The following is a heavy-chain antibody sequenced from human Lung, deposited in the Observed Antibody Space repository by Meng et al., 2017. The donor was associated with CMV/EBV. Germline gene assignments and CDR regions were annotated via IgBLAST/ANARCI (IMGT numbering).Heavy chain of an antibody. D-gene: IGHD3-10*01. J-gene: IGHJ1*01. CDR2: IPHRGSS. V-gene: IGHV4-4*02. CDR1: GDSITNHNW. Sequence: QVQLRGSGQALVTPAEPRSLPCAVSGDSITNHNWWAWVRQPPGKGLEWIGEIPHRGSSAYNPSLKSRVSMSIDKSKNQFSLKLTSVTAADTAVYHCLRRSGGSVWGQGTLVTVSS. CDR3: LRRSGGSV.